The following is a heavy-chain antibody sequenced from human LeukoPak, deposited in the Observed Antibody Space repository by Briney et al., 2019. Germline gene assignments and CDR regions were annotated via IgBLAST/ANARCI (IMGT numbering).Heavy chain of an antibody. D-gene: IGHD2-21*01. V-gene: IGHV4-4*07. Sequence: SETLSPTCTVSGGSISTYYWSWIRQPAGKGLEWIGRINTSGSTNYNPSLKSRVTMSVDTSKNQFSLNLTSVTAADTAVFYCARDIVKYFDLWGRGTLVTVSS. J-gene: IGHJ2*01. CDR2: INTSGST. CDR3: ARDIVKYFDL. CDR1: GGSISTYY.